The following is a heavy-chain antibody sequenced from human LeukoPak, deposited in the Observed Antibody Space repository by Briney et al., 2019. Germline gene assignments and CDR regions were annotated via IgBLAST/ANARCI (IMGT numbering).Heavy chain of an antibody. CDR2: ISGSGGST. V-gene: IGHV3-23*01. CDR3: AKGGRSWFPI. CDR1: GFTVSSNY. Sequence: GGSLRLSCAASGFTVSSNYMSWVRQAPGKGLEWVSAISGSGGSTYYADSVKGRFTISRDNSKNTLYLQMNSLRAEDTAVYYCAKGGRSWFPIGGQGTLVTVSS. D-gene: IGHD6-13*01. J-gene: IGHJ4*02.